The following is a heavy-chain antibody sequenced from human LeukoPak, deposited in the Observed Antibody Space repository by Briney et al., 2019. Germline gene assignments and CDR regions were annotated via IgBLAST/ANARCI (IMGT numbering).Heavy chain of an antibody. CDR1: GYTLTGYY. J-gene: IGHJ4*02. D-gene: IGHD6-19*01. V-gene: IGHV1-2*02. CDR2: INPNSGGT. CDR3: ARDPRIAVELDY. Sequence: ASVKVSCKASGYTLTGYYMHWVRQAPGQGLEWMGWINPNSGGTNYAQKFQGRVTMTRDTSISTAYMELSRLRSDDTAVYYCARDPRIAVELDYWGQGTLVTVSS.